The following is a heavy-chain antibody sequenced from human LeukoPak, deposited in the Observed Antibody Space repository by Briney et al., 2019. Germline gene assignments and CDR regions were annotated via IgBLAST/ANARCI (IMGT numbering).Heavy chain of an antibody. CDR2: ISYDGSNK. CDR1: GFTFSSYG. D-gene: IGHD3-22*01. Sequence: GGSLRLSCAASGFTFSSYGMHWVRQAPGKGLERVAVISYDGSNKYYADSVKGRFTISRDNSKNTLYLQMNSLRAEDTAVYYCARSYYYDSSGYPSGGMDVWGQGTTVTVSS. CDR3: ARSYYYDSSGYPSGGMDV. V-gene: IGHV3-30*03. J-gene: IGHJ6*02.